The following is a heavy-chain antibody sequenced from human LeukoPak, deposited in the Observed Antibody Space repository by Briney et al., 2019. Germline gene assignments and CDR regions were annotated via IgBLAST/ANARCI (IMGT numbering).Heavy chain of an antibody. J-gene: IGHJ4*02. CDR2: IYSGGSP. Sequence: GGSLSLFCSLSWFSVSSNYMRCVRQAPGKGLEWVSLIYSGGSPYYADSAKGRFTIPRDTSKNTLYLQMNSLRADDTPVYYGASGRRTTWIQLPGPDDWGQGTLVIVSA. CDR1: WFSVSSNY. CDR3: ASGRRTTWIQLPGPDD. V-gene: IGHV3-53*01. D-gene: IGHD5-18*01.